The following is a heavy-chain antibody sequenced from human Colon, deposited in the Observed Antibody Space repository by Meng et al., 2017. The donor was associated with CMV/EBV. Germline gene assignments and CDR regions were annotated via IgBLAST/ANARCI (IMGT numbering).Heavy chain of an antibody. Sequence: QGQLKQWGAGLLKPSATLSLTCALYGGSFSPYYWSWIRQSPGKGLEWIAEIDHTGSTNYNPSLKSRVTISIDTSNSHFSLNLTSATAADTAVYYCARGGGTPIRGVLPFDFWGQGTLVTVSS. V-gene: IGHV4-34*01. CDR3: ARGGGTPIRGVLPFDF. CDR1: GGSFSPYY. CDR2: IDHTGST. J-gene: IGHJ4*02. D-gene: IGHD3-10*01.